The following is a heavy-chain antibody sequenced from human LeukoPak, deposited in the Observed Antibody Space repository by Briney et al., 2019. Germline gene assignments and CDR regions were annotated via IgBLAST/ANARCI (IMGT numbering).Heavy chain of an antibody. J-gene: IGHJ4*02. CDR2: IYYSGST. CDR3: ARGFQPDTVTCGGDCSTLYYFDY. V-gene: IGHV4-59*12. Sequence: SETLSLTCTVSGDSISTYYWSWIRQPPGKGLEWIGYIYYSGSTNYNPSLKSRVTISVDTSKNQFSLKLSSVTAADTAVYYCARGFQPDTVTCGGDCSTLYYFDYWGQGTLVTASS. CDR1: GDSISTYY. D-gene: IGHD2-21*02.